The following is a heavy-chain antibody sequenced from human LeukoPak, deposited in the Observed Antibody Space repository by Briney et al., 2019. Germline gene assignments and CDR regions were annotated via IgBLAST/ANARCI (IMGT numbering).Heavy chain of an antibody. CDR2: IIPIFGTA. D-gene: IGHD2-15*01. J-gene: IGHJ6*03. V-gene: IGHV1-69*13. CDR1: GYTFSSYA. Sequence: SVKVSCKASGYTFSSYAISWVRQAPGQGLEWMGGIIPIFGTANYAQKFQGRVTITADESTSTAYMELSSLRSEDTAVYYCARNAVVVVPSYYYYYMDVWGKGTTVTISS. CDR3: ARNAVVVVPSYYYYYMDV.